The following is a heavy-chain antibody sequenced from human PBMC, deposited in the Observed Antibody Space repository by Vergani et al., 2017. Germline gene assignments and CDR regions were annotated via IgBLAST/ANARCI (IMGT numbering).Heavy chain of an antibody. V-gene: IGHV4-61*01. D-gene: IGHD3-10*01. CDR2: IYHSGGA. CDR1: GGSITSSSYY. CDR3: GRVADFYGLGSRLLDL. Sequence: QVHLQESGPGLVKPSETLSLTCTVSGGSITSSSYYWGWIRQPPGKGLEWIGNIYHSGGAYYNPSLKGRVTISVDTSKNQFSLKLNSVTAADTAVYYCGRVADFYGLGSRLLDLWGQGILVTVSS. J-gene: IGHJ5*02.